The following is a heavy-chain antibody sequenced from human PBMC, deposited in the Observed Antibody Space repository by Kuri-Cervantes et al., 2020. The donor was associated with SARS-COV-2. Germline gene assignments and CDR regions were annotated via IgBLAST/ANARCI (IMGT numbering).Heavy chain of an antibody. CDR1: GGSISSYY. CDR2: IYYSGST. D-gene: IGHD3/OR15-3a*01. CDR3: AREQGPMRTFDY. V-gene: IGHV4-59*01. J-gene: IGHJ4*02. Sequence: SETLSLTCTVSGGSISSYYWSWIRQPPGKGLKWIGYIYYSGSTNYNPSLKSRVTISVDTSKNQFSLKLSSVTAAATAVYYCAREQGPMRTFDYWGQGTLVTVSS.